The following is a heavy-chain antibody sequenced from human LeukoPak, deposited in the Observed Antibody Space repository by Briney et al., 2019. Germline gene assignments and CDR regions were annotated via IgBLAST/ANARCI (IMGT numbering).Heavy chain of an antibody. V-gene: IGHV3-30-3*01. CDR1: GFIFSSYP. Sequence: GGSLRLSCAASGFIFSSYPLNWVRQAPGKGLEWVAVISYDGSNKYYADSVKGRFTISRDNSKNTLYLQMNSLRAEDTAVYYCARAPGGNYVDYWGQGTLVTVSS. J-gene: IGHJ4*02. D-gene: IGHD3-10*01. CDR2: ISYDGSNK. CDR3: ARAPGGNYVDY.